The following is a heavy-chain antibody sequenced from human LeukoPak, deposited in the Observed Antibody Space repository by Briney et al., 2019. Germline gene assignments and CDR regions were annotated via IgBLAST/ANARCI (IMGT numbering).Heavy chain of an antibody. CDR2: IIPIFGTA. J-gene: IGHJ4*02. Sequence: GASVKVSCKASGGTFSSYAISWVRQAPGQGLEWMGGIIPIFGTANYAQKFQGRVTITTDESTSTAYMELSSLRSEDTAVYYCAMGGRAFYYGSGSYRAFDYWGQGTQVTVSS. CDR3: AMGGRAFYYGSGSYRAFDY. CDR1: GGTFSSYA. D-gene: IGHD3-10*01. V-gene: IGHV1-69*05.